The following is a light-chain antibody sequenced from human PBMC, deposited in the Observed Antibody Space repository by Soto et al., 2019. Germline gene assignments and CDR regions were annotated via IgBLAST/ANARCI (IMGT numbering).Light chain of an antibody. J-gene: IGLJ1*01. V-gene: IGLV1-44*01. CDR3: AAWDDSLNGYYV. CDR1: SSNIGSNT. CDR2: SNN. Sequence: QSVLTQPPSASGTPGQRVSISCSGSSSNIGSNTVNWYQQLPGTAPKLVIYSNNQRPSGVPDRFSGSKSGTSASLAISRLQSEDEADYYCAAWDDSLNGYYVFGTGTKVTVL.